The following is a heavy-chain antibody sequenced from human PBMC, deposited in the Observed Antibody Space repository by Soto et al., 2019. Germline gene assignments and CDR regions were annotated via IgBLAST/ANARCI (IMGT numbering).Heavy chain of an antibody. CDR1: GYSISSGYY. D-gene: IGHD3-16*02. J-gene: IGHJ5*02. Sequence: SETLSLTCAVSGYSISSGYYWGWIRQPPGKGLEWIGSIYHSGSTYYNPSLKSRVTISVGTSKNQFSLKLSSVTAADTAVYYCARGYDYVWGSYRYTWFDPWGQGTLVTVSS. V-gene: IGHV4-38-2*01. CDR3: ARGYDYVWGSYRYTWFDP. CDR2: IYHSGST.